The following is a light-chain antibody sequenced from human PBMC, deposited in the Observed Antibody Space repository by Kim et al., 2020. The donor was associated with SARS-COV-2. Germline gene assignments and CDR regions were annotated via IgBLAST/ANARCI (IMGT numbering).Light chain of an antibody. Sequence: SSELTQDPAVSVALGQTVRITCQGDSLRSYYASWYQQKPGQAPVLVIYGKNNRPSGIPERFSGSSSGKTASLTITGAQAEDEADYYCNSRDSSGNHVVFGGGTQLTVL. CDR2: GKN. V-gene: IGLV3-19*01. CDR1: SLRSYY. J-gene: IGLJ2*01. CDR3: NSRDSSGNHVV.